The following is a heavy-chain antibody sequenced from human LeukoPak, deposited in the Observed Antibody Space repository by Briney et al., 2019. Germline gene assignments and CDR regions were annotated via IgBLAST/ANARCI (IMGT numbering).Heavy chain of an antibody. CDR1: GFTFSSYW. Sequence: DPGGSLRLSCAASGFTFSSYWMHWVRQAPGKGLVWVSHINTDGSYTRYADSVKGRFTISRDNSKNTLYLQMNSLRAEDTAVYYCAKRRRITIFGVVILGGDYWGQGTLVTVSS. V-gene: IGHV3-74*01. CDR2: INTDGSYT. D-gene: IGHD3-3*01. CDR3: AKRRRITIFGVVILGGDY. J-gene: IGHJ4*02.